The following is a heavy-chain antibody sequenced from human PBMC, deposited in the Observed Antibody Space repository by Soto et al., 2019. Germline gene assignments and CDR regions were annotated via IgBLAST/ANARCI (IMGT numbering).Heavy chain of an antibody. D-gene: IGHD2-2*03. Sequence: SETLSLTCSVSGGFISSYYWSWIRQPPGKGLEWIGYIYSNGRTNYNPSLKSQVTIEVDTSNNQLSLKLNSMTAADTAVYYCARQGGYCSSTSCSDWFDPWGQEPWSPSPQ. CDR1: GGFISSYY. J-gene: IGHJ5*02. V-gene: IGHV4-59*08. CDR3: ARQGGYCSSTSCSDWFDP. CDR2: IYSNGRT.